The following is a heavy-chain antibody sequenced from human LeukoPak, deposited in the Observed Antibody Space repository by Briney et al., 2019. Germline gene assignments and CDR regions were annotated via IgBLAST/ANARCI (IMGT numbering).Heavy chain of an antibody. Sequence: GGSLRLSCAASGFTFSSYGMHWVRQAPGKGLEWVAFIRYDGSNKYYADFVKGRFTISRDNSKNTLYLQMNSLRAEDTAVYYCAKDPRCGGDCYSDDYWGQGTLVTVSS. V-gene: IGHV3-30*02. CDR2: IRYDGSNK. J-gene: IGHJ4*02. CDR1: GFTFSSYG. CDR3: AKDPRCGGDCYSDDY. D-gene: IGHD2-21*02.